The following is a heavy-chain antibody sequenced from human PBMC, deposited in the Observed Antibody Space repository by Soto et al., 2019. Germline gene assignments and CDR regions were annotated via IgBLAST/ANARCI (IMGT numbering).Heavy chain of an antibody. D-gene: IGHD3-22*01. CDR3: ARDRDYYESSAYDFEY. Sequence: QVQLQESGPGLVKPSQTLSLTCTVSGGSISSGGHYWSWIRQHPGKGLEWIGYMYNTESTYYNPSLTSRVIISGDTSKNQFSLKLSSVTAADTAVYYCARDRDYYESSAYDFEYWGQGTLVTVSS. V-gene: IGHV4-31*03. CDR1: GGSISSGGHY. J-gene: IGHJ4*02. CDR2: MYNTEST.